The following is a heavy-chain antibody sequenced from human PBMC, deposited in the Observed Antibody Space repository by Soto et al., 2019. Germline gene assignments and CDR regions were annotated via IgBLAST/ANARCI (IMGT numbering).Heavy chain of an antibody. CDR1: GFSLSTSGVG. V-gene: IGHV2-5*01. CDR3: SRRPESGTWYYLDY. CDR2: ICWSDDK. Sequence: SGPTLVNPTPPLTLTCTFSGFSLSTSGVGVGWIRQPPGKALEWLALICWSDDKRYSPSLKSRLTITKDNSKNQVVLTMSNLDPVDTATYYCSRRPESGTWYYLDYWGQGTLVTVSS. J-gene: IGHJ4*02. D-gene: IGHD1-26*01.